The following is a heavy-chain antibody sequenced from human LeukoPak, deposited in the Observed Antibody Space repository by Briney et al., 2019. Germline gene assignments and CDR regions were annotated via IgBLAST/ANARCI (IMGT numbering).Heavy chain of an antibody. J-gene: IGHJ5*02. V-gene: IGHV1-18*01. CDR3: ARERVGMPLLHIAAAGFPFDP. CDR2: TSAYNGNT. D-gene: IGHD6-13*01. CDR1: GYTFTSYG. Sequence: GASVKVSCKASGYTFTSYGISWVRQAPGQGLEWMGWTSAYNGNTNYAQKLQGRVTMTTDTSTSTAYMELRSLRSDDTAVYYCARERVGMPLLHIAAAGFPFDPWGQGTLVTVSS.